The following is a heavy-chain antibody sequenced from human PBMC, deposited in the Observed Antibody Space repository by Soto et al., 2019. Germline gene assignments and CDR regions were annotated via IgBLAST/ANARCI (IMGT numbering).Heavy chain of an antibody. D-gene: IGHD2-15*01. CDR1: VGSIRTSGSI. CDR2: ISYSGST. Sequence: SETLSLTSAVSVGSIRTSGSIWGCIRRPLGKGLDRIATISYSGSTYYNPSLKSRVTMSVDTSKNQFSLKLSSVTAADTAVYFCARLRYCSGATCYNLDNWFAPWGQGTVVTVSS. V-gene: IGHV4-39*01. J-gene: IGHJ5*02. CDR3: ARLRYCSGATCYNLDNWFAP.